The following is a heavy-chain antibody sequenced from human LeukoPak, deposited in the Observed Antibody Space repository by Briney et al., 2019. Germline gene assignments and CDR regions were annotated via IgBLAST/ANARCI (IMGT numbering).Heavy chain of an antibody. CDR1: GGSISSSNW. J-gene: IGHJ6*02. CDR3: ARDYGSGWYDDYYGMDV. D-gene: IGHD6-19*01. V-gene: IGHV4-4*02. CDR2: IYHSGST. Sequence: PSETLSLTCAVSGGSISSSNWWSWVRQPPGKGLEWIGEIYHSGSTNYNPSLKSRVTISVDKSKNQFSLKLSSVTAADTAVYYCARDYGSGWYDDYYGMDVWGQGTTVTVSS.